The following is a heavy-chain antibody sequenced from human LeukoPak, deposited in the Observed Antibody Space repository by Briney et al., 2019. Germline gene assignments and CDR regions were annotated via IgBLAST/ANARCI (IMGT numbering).Heavy chain of an antibody. J-gene: IGHJ5*02. CDR3: AKDGAQYSSGPECDP. CDR2: ISHDGMNA. Sequence: PGGSLRLSCAASGLHFSGTAMSWVRQAPGKGLEWVSAISHDGMNAYYADSVKGRFTISRDNSKKTVSLKMSSLTAADTGVYYCAKDGAQYSSGPECDPRGQGALVTVSP. D-gene: IGHD6-19*01. V-gene: IGHV3-23*01. CDR1: GLHFSGTA.